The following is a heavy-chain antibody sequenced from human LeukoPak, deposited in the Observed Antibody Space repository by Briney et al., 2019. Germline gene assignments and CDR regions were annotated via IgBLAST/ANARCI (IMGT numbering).Heavy chain of an antibody. CDR3: ARDFYSYGYGGPRFGLDP. V-gene: IGHV4-61*02. Sequence: SETLSLTCTVSGGSISSGSYYWGWLRQPAGKGLEWIGRIYTSGSTNYNPSLKSRVTISVDTSKNQFSLKLSSVTAADTAVYYCARDFYSYGYGGPRFGLDPWGQGTLVTVSS. J-gene: IGHJ5*02. CDR2: IYTSGST. D-gene: IGHD5-18*01. CDR1: GGSISSGSYY.